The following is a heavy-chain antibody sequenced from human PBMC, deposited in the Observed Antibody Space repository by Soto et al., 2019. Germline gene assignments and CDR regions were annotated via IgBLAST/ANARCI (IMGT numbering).Heavy chain of an antibody. CDR1: GFTFSSYA. D-gene: IGHD3-22*01. CDR2: ISGSGGST. J-gene: IGHJ4*02. V-gene: IGHV3-23*01. Sequence: GGSLRLSCAASGFTFSSYAMSWVRQAPGKGLEWVSAISGSGGSTYYADSVKGRFTISRDNSKNTLYLQMNSLRAEDTAVYYCAKTGSLSTYYYDSSGYYYDYWGQGTLVTVSS. CDR3: AKTGSLSTYYYDSSGYYYDY.